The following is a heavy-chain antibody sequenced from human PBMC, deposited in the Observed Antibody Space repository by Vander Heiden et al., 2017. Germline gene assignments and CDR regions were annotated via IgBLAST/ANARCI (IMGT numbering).Heavy chain of an antibody. V-gene: IGHV3-13*01. Sequence: EVQLVESGGGLVQPGGCLRLSCAASGFSFSNYDMHWVRQVTGKGLEWVSAVDTAGDTFYPASVKGRFTISREDATNSLYLQMNSLRAGDTAVYYCARVRWGSYESWGQGTLVTVSS. CDR2: VDTAGDT. J-gene: IGHJ5*02. D-gene: IGHD7-27*01. CDR3: ARVRWGSYES. CDR1: GFSFSNYD.